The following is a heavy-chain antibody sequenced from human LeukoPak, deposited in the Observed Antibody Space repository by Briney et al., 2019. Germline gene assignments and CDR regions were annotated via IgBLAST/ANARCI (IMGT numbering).Heavy chain of an antibody. V-gene: IGHV4-4*07. D-gene: IGHD6-13*01. J-gene: IGHJ5*02. CDR3: ARERQQLVLAWFDP. CDR2: IYTSGST. CDR1: GGSISSYY. Sequence: PSETLSLTCTVSGGSISSYYWSWIRQPAGKGLEWIGRIYTSGSTNYNPSLKSRVTVSVDTSKNQFSLKLSSVTAADTAVYYCARERQQLVLAWFDPWGQGTLVTVSS.